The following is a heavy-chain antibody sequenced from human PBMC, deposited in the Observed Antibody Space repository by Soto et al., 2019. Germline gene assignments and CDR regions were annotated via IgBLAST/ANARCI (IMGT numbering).Heavy chain of an antibody. Sequence: PSETLSLTCTVSGGSISSGGYYWSWIRQHPGKGLEWIGYIYYSGGTYYNPSLKSRVTISVDTSKNQFSLKLSSVTAADTAVYYCARIPEDFDWLFDYWGQGTLVTVS. V-gene: IGHV4-31*03. J-gene: IGHJ4*02. D-gene: IGHD3-9*01. CDR2: IYYSGGT. CDR3: ARIPEDFDWLFDY. CDR1: GGSISSGGYY.